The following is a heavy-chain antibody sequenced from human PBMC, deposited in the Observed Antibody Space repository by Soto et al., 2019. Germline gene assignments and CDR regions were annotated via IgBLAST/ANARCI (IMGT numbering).Heavy chain of an antibody. Sequence: SVKVSCKASRGTFSSYAISWVRQAPGQGLEWMGGIIPIFGTANYAQKFQGRVTITADESTSTAYMELSSLRSEDTAVYYCARSFLKGYDILTGYLFDPWGQGTLVTVSS. CDR3: ARSFLKGYDILTGYLFDP. J-gene: IGHJ5*02. D-gene: IGHD3-9*01. CDR1: RGTFSSYA. V-gene: IGHV1-69*13. CDR2: IIPIFGTA.